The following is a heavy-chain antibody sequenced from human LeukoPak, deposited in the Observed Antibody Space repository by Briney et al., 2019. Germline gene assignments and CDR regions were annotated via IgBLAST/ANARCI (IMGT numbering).Heavy chain of an antibody. Sequence: GGSLRLSCAASGFTFSSYSMNWVRQAPGKGLEWVSSISSSSSYIYYADSVKGRFTISRDNAKNSLYLQMNSLRAEDTAVYYCAIVVVPAALVPGHHYYGMDVWGQGTTVTVSS. D-gene: IGHD2-2*01. CDR3: AIVVVPAALVPGHHYYGMDV. J-gene: IGHJ6*02. V-gene: IGHV3-21*01. CDR1: GFTFSSYS. CDR2: ISSSSSYI.